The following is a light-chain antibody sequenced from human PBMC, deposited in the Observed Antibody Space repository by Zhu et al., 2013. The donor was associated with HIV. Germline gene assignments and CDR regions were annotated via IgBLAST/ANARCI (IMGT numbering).Light chain of an antibody. J-gene: IGKJ2*02. CDR1: QDINIA. CDR3: LQDYTYPRT. V-gene: IGKV1-13*02. CDR2: DAS. Sequence: AIQLTQSPSSLSASVGDRVTITCRTSQDINIALAWYHQKPGKGPELLISDASILESGVPSRFSGSGSGTDFALTINCLQSDDIATYYCLQDYTYPRTFGQGTKLEIK.